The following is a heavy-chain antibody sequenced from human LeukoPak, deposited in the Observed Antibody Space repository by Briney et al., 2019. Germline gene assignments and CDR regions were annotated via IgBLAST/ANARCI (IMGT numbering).Heavy chain of an antibody. D-gene: IGHD6-13*01. CDR2: IYPGDSDT. CDR3: ARLAAAEVYYFDY. J-gene: IGHJ4*02. V-gene: IGHV5-51*01. Sequence: PGESLKISCEGSGYSFTSYWIGWVRQMPGKGLEWVGIIYPGDSDTRCSPSFQGQVTISADKSISTAYLQWSSLKASDTAMYYCARLAAAEVYYFDYWGQGTLVTVSS. CDR1: GYSFTSYW.